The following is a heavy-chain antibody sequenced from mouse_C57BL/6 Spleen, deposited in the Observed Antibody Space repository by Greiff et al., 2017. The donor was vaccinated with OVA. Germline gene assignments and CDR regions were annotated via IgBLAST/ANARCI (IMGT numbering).Heavy chain of an antibody. CDR3: TRGGDYYGSSYWYFDV. CDR1: GFTFSSYA. V-gene: IGHV5-9-1*02. CDR2: ISSGGDYI. D-gene: IGHD1-1*01. J-gene: IGHJ1*03. Sequence: EVQLVESGEGLVKPGGSLKLSCAASGFTFSSYAMSWVRQTPEKRLEWVAYISSGGDYIYYADTVKGRFTISRDNARNTLYLQMSSLKSEDTAMYYCTRGGDYYGSSYWYFDVWGTGTTVTVSS.